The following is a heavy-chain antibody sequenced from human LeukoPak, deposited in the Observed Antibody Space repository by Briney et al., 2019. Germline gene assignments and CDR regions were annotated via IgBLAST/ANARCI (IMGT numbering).Heavy chain of an antibody. Sequence: GGSLRLSCAASGFTVSSNYMSWVRQAPGKGLEWVSVIYSGGSTYYADSVKGRFTISRDNSKNTLYLQMNNLRAEDTAVYYCARVSYSSGWYDYWGQGTLVTVSS. V-gene: IGHV3-53*01. CDR2: IYSGGST. CDR1: GFTVSSNY. J-gene: IGHJ4*02. D-gene: IGHD6-19*01. CDR3: ARVSYSSGWYDY.